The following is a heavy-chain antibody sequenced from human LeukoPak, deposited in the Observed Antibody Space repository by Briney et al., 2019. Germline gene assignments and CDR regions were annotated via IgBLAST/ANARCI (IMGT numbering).Heavy chain of an antibody. CDR1: GLTFSSYW. V-gene: IGHV3-7*03. Sequence: GGTLSLSCAASGLTFSSYWMSWVRQPPGKGLEWVANIKQDGSEKYYVDSVKGRFTISRANAKNSLYLQMNSLRAEDTAVYYCARDRGYSSGWGLDAFDIWGQGTMVTVSS. CDR2: IKQDGSEK. CDR3: ARDRGYSSGWGLDAFDI. D-gene: IGHD6-19*01. J-gene: IGHJ3*02.